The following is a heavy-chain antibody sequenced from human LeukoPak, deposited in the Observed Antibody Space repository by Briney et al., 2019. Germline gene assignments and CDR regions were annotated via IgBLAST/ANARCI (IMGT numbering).Heavy chain of an antibody. CDR3: ARDENGDSDFDL. D-gene: IGHD5-12*01. Sequence: PSETLSLTCAVYGGSFSGYYWSWIRQPPGKGLEWIGEINHSGSTNYNPSLKSRVTISVDTSKNQFSLKLSSVTAADTAVYYCARDENGDSDFDLWGRGTLVTVSS. CDR1: GGSFSGYY. J-gene: IGHJ2*01. CDR2: INHSGST. V-gene: IGHV4-34*01.